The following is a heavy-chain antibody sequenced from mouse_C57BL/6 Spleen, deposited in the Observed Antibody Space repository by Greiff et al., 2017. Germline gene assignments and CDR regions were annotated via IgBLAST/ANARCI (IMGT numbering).Heavy chain of an antibody. V-gene: IGHV1-82*01. Sequence: LQESGPELVKPGASVKISCKASGYAFSSSWMNWVKQRPGKGLEWIGRIYPGAGDTNYNGKFKGKATLTADKSSSTAYMQLSSLTSEDSAVYFCAYYGSSPFAYWGQGTLVTVSA. J-gene: IGHJ3*01. CDR3: AYYGSSPFAY. CDR1: GYAFSSSW. D-gene: IGHD1-1*01. CDR2: IYPGAGDT.